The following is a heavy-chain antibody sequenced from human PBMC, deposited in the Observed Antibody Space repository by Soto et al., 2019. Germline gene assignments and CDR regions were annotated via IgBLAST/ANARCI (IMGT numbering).Heavy chain of an antibody. D-gene: IGHD6-13*01. Sequence: EVQVLESGGGLVQPGGSLRLSCAASGFTYSNYAMSWVRQAPGKGLEWVSTITGIVGNTYYADSVKGRFTISRDNSKNTLFLQMNSLRAEDTAMYDCAKSSLLHAFDYWCQGTLVTVSS. J-gene: IGHJ4*02. CDR3: AKSSLLHAFDY. V-gene: IGHV3-23*01. CDR1: GFTYSNYA. CDR2: ITGIVGNT.